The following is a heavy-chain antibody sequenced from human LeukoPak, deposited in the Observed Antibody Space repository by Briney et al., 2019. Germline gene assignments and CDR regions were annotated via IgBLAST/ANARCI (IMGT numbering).Heavy chain of an antibody. V-gene: IGHV3-21*01. CDR2: ISSSSRYI. Sequence: GGSLRLSCAASGFTFSSYCMNWVRQAPGKGLEWVSSISSSSRYIYYADSVKGRFTISRDNAKNSLYLQMNSLRAEDTAVYYCARDADYGFDYWGQGTLVTVSS. D-gene: IGHD4-17*01. J-gene: IGHJ4*02. CDR3: ARDADYGFDY. CDR1: GFTFSSYC.